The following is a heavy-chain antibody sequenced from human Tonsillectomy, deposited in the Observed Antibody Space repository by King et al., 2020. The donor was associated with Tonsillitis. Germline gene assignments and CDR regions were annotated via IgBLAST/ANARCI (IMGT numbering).Heavy chain of an antibody. CDR2: ISSSSRYI. D-gene: IGHD2-21*02. CDR3: ARDLRSRPVVVTAVGPGY. J-gene: IGHJ4*02. CDR1: GFTFSSYS. Sequence: VQLVESGGGLVKPGGSLRLSCAASGFTFSSYSMNWVRQAPGKGLEWVSCISSSSRYIYYADSLKGRFTISRDNAKNSLFLQMNSPRAEDTAVYYCARDLRSRPVVVTAVGPGYWGQGTLVTVSS. V-gene: IGHV3-21*01.